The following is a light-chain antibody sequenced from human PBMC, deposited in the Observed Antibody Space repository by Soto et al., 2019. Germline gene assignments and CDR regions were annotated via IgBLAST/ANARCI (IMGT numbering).Light chain of an antibody. CDR3: AAWDDSLSGPHVV. Sequence: QSVLTQPPSASGTPGQRVTISCSGSSSNIGSNYVYWYQQLPGTAPKLHIYRNNQRPSGVPDRFSGSKSGTSASLAISGLRSEDEADYYCAAWDDSLSGPHVVFGGGTKLTVL. V-gene: IGLV1-47*01. CDR2: RNN. CDR1: SSNIGSNY. J-gene: IGLJ2*01.